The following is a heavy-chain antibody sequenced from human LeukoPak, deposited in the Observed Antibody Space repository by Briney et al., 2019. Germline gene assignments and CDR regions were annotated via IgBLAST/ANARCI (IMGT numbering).Heavy chain of an antibody. V-gene: IGHV4-34*01. J-gene: IGHJ6*03. CDR2: VTHSGSN. CDR3: ARGVNYYGSGSFMYYYYYMDV. CDR1: GGSFSGYH. D-gene: IGHD3-10*01. Sequence: SETLSLTCAVSGGSFSGYHWSWIRQSPEKGLEYIGEVTHSGSNDYNPSLKSRVTISVDTSKKEFSLKLNSVTAADTAVYYCARGVNYYGSGSFMYYYYYMDVWGKGTTVTVSS.